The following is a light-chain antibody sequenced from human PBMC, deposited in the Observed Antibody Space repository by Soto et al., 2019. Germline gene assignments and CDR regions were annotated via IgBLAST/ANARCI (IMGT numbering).Light chain of an antibody. CDR3: QQRTGRPPWT. CDR1: QSIGLA. J-gene: IGKJ1*01. Sequence: EIVLTQSPATLSLSPGERATLSCRASQSIGLAIAWYQHKPGQAPRLLIFDASQRATGIPARFRGSGSGTDFTLSISSLEPEDFAVYYCQQRTGRPPWTFGQGTKV. CDR2: DAS. V-gene: IGKV3-11*01.